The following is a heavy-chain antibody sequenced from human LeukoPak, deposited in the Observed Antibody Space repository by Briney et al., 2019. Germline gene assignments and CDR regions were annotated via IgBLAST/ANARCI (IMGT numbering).Heavy chain of an antibody. D-gene: IGHD3-3*01. Sequence: GGSLRLSCAASGFTFSSYWMHWVRQAPGKGLVWVSRINSDGSNTSYADSVKGQFTISRDNAKNTLYLQMNSLRAEDTAVYYCARDRYDFWSGYYTDYYYMDVWGKGTTVTVSS. J-gene: IGHJ6*03. CDR1: GFTFSSYW. CDR3: ARDRYDFWSGYYTDYYYMDV. V-gene: IGHV3-74*01. CDR2: INSDGSNT.